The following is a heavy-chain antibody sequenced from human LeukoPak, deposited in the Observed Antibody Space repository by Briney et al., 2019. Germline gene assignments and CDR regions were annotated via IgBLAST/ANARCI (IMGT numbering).Heavy chain of an antibody. CDR2: IYNSGST. V-gene: IGHV4-39*07. CDR3: ARGGVTNDSSGYYYRLDC. Sequence: SETLSLTCTVSGGSISSSSYYWGWIRQPPGKGLEWIGSIYNSGSTYHNPSLKSRVTISVDTSKNQFSLKLSSVTAADTAVYYCARGGVTNDSSGYYYRLDCWGQGTLVTVSS. J-gene: IGHJ4*02. CDR1: GGSISSSSYY. D-gene: IGHD3-22*01.